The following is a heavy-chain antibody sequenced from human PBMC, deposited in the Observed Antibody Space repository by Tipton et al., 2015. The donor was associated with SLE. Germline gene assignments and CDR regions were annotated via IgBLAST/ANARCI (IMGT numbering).Heavy chain of an antibody. D-gene: IGHD1-26*01. CDR1: GGTFSSYA. CDR2: VIPIFGTA. Sequence: QSGAEVKKPGSSVRVSCKASGGTFSSYAISWVRQAPGQGLEWMGGVIPIFGTANYAQKFQGRVTITADESTSTAYMELSSLRSEDTAVYYCARLVGATTGASFDYWGQGTLVTVSS. CDR3: ARLVGATTGASFDY. V-gene: IGHV1-69*01. J-gene: IGHJ4*02.